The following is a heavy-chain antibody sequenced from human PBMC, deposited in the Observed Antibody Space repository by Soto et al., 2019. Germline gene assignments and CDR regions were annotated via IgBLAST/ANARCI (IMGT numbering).Heavy chain of an antibody. V-gene: IGHV3-30-3*01. CDR3: ARDTSPYSSGWHTLHFDY. Sequence: QVQLVESGGSVVQPGTSLRLSCAASGFTFSSYAMHWVRQAPGKGLEWVAIISYDGSSKYYADSVKGRFTISRDNSKNTLYLQMNSLRAEDTAVYYCARDTSPYSSGWHTLHFDYWGQGTLVNVSS. CDR2: ISYDGSSK. CDR1: GFTFSSYA. D-gene: IGHD6-19*01. J-gene: IGHJ4*02.